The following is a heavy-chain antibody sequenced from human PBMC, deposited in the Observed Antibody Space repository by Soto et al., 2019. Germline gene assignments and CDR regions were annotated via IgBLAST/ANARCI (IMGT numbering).Heavy chain of an antibody. CDR2: MYHSGTT. V-gene: IGHV4-38-2*02. D-gene: IGHD3-16*01. CDR3: ARVAFGPIDY. J-gene: IGHJ4*02. CDR1: NYSISSGYY. Sequence: SETLSLTCTVSNYSISSGYYWGWIRQSPGEGLEWIVSMYHSGTTYYNPSLKSRVTISIDTSKNQFSLKSTSVTSADTAVYFCARVAFGPIDYWGQGTLVTVS.